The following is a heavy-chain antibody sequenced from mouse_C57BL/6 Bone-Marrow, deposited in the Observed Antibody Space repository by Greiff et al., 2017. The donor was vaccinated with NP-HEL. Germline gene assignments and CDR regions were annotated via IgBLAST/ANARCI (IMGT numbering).Heavy chain of an antibody. J-gene: IGHJ2*01. CDR2: IHPYSGST. Sequence: QVQLQQPGAELVMPGASVKLSCKASGYTFTSYWMHWVKQRPGQGLEWIGMIHPYSGSTNYNEKFKSKATLTVDKSSSTAYMQLSSLTSEDSADYASASYWRSYFDYWGQGTTLTVSS. V-gene: IGHV1-64*01. CDR1: GYTFTSYW. CDR3: ASYWRSYFDY. D-gene: IGHD2-1*01.